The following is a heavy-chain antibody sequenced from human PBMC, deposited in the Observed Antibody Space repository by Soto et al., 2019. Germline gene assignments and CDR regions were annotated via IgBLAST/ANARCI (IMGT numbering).Heavy chain of an antibody. V-gene: IGHV3-64*01. CDR3: ARGTRCYFDY. J-gene: IGHJ4*02. CDR2: ISSNGSST. Sequence: EVQLVESGGGLVQPGGSLRLSCAASGFTFSSYAMHWVRQAPGKGLEYVSAISSNGSSTYYANSVKGRFTISRDNSKLTLSLQMGRLTAEDMAVYYSARGTRCYFDYWGQGTLVTVSS. CDR1: GFTFSSYA.